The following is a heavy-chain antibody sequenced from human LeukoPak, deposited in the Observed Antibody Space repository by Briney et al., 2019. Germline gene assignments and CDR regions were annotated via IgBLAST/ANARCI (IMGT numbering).Heavy chain of an antibody. CDR3: ATSGIVDY. V-gene: IGHV3-23*01. J-gene: IGHJ4*02. CDR1: GFTFSSYG. Sequence: GGSLRLSCAASGFTFSSYGMSWVRQAPGKGLEWVSAISGSGGSTYYADSVKGRFTISRDNAKNSLFLQMNSLRAEDTAVYYCATSGIVDYWGQGTLVTVSS. CDR2: ISGSGGST.